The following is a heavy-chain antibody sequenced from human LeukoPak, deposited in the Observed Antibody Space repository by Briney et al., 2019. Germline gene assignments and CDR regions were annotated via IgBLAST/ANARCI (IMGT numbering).Heavy chain of an antibody. Sequence: PGGSLRLSCAASGFTFSSYWMSWVRQAPGKGLEWVANIKQDGSEKYYVDSAKGRFTISRDNAKNSLYLQMNSLRAEDTAVYYCARGPTHIVVGNWFDPWGQGTLVTVSS. CDR2: IKQDGSEK. CDR1: GFTFSSYW. V-gene: IGHV3-7*01. CDR3: ARGPTHIVVGNWFDP. J-gene: IGHJ5*02. D-gene: IGHD2-2*01.